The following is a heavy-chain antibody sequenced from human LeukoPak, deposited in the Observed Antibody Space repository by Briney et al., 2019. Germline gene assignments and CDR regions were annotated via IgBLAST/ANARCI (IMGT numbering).Heavy chain of an antibody. D-gene: IGHD2-15*01. CDR3: AIRSLAASERNYFDY. CDR1: GFTFSSYA. J-gene: IGHJ4*02. CDR2: ISGSGGST. Sequence: PGGSLRLSCAASGFTFSSYAMSWVRQAPGKGLEWVSAISGSGGSTYYADSVKGRFTISRDNSKNTLYLQMNSLRAEDTAVYYCAIRSLAASERNYFDYWGQGTLVTVSS. V-gene: IGHV3-23*01.